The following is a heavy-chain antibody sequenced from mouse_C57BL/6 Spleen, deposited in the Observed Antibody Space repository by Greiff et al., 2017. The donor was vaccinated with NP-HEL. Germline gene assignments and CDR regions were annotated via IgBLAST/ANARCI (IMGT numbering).Heavy chain of an antibody. V-gene: IGHV1-69*01. Sequence: QVQLQQPGAELVMPGASVKLFCKASGYTFTSYWMHWVKQRPGQGLEWIGEIDPSDSYTNYNQKFQGKSTLTVDKSSSTAYMQRSSLTSEDSAVYYCARRGGSRDYCAMDYWGQGTSVTVSS. D-gene: IGHD1-1*01. J-gene: IGHJ4*01. CDR1: GYTFTSYW. CDR3: ARRGGSRDYCAMDY. CDR2: IDPSDSYT.